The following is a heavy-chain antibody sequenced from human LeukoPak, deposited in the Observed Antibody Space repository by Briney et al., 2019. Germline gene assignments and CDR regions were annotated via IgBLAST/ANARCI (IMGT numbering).Heavy chain of an antibody. V-gene: IGHV4-39*01. CDR2: HYYSGST. J-gene: IGHJ4*02. CDR3: GRQAISGYDPPPFDS. Sequence: SETLSLTCTVSGGSISSSNYYWGCIRQPPGKGLEWIGNHYYSGSTYYNLSLKSRVTISVDTSKNQFYLKLSSVTAADPAVYYCGRQAISGYDPPPFDSWGQGTLVTASS. D-gene: IGHD5-12*01. CDR1: GGSISSSNYY.